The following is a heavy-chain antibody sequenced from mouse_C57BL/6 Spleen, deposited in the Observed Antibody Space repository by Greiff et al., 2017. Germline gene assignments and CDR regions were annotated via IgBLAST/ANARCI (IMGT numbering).Heavy chain of an antibody. CDR1: GYTFTSYW. CDR3: AREMDYGSPYYFDY. D-gene: IGHD1-1*01. V-gene: IGHV1-61*01. CDR2: IYPSDSEP. J-gene: IGHJ2*01. Sequence: VQLQQPGAELVRPGSSVKLSCKASGYTFTSYWMDWVKQRPGQGLEWIGNIYPSDSEPHYNQKFKDKATLTVDKSSSTAYMQLSSLTSEDSAVYSCAREMDYGSPYYFDYWGQGTTLTVSS.